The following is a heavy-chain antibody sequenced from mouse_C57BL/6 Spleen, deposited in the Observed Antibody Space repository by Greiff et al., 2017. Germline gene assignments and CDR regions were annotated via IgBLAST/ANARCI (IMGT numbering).Heavy chain of an antibody. V-gene: IGHV1-55*01. D-gene: IGHD1-1*02. J-gene: IGHJ2*01. CDR2: IYPGSGST. CDR3: ARCGSYFDY. CDR1: GYTFTSYW. Sequence: VKLQEPGAELVKPGASVKMSCKASGYTFTSYWITWVKQRPGQGLEWIGDIYPGSGSTNYNEKFKSKATLTVDTSSSTAYMQLSSLTSEDSAVYYCARCGSYFDYWGQGTTLTVSS.